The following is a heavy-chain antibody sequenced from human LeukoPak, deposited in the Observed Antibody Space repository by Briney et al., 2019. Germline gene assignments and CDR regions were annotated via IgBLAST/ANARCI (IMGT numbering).Heavy chain of an antibody. CDR3: AREPPICRNADCRTGFDY. CDR1: GLHLNNYS. J-gene: IGHJ4*02. Sequence: GRCLSLSCVASGLHLNNYSLHCVREAPGEGLGWVVFIKFTGRETFSADSLEVRFTFCRDNSRITVYLGINILRLGDRAASYCAREPPICRNADCRTGFDYWGQGTLVAVSS. D-gene: IGHD2-15*01. CDR2: IKFTGRET. V-gene: IGHV3-30*04.